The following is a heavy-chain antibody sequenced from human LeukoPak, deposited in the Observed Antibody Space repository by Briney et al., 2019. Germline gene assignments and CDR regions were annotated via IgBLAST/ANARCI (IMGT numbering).Heavy chain of an antibody. CDR2: IKEDGTEE. V-gene: IGHV3-7*05. Sequence: GGSLRLSCAASGFTFSSSWMTWVRQAPGKGLEWVAHIKEDGTEEYYVDSVKGRFTISRDNAKNSLFLQMNSLRAEDTAVYYCAREMVGRFFDSWGQGTLVTVSS. J-gene: IGHJ4*02. CDR1: GFTFSSSW. CDR3: AREMVGRFFDS. D-gene: IGHD2-8*01.